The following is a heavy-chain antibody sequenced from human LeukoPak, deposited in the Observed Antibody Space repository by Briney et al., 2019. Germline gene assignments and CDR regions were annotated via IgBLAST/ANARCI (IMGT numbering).Heavy chain of an antibody. V-gene: IGHV3-53*01. D-gene: IGHD3-16*01. CDR1: GFTVSSNY. CDR2: IFSGGST. J-gene: IGHJ6*02. CDR3: ARDGGNYYGMDV. Sequence: PGGSLRLSCAASGFTVSSNYMSWVRQAPGKGLEWVSVIFSGGSTYYADSVKGRFTISRDDSKNTLYLQMNSLRAEDTAVYYCARDGGNYYGMDVWGQGTTVTVSS.